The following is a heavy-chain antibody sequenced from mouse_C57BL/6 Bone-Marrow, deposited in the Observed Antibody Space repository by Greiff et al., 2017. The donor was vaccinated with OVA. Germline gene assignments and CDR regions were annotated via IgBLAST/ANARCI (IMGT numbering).Heavy chain of an antibody. Sequence: QVQLKQSGAELVRPGASVKLSCKASGYTFTDYYINWVKQRPGQGLEWIARIYPGSGNTYYNEKFKGKATLTAEKSSSTAYMQLSSLTSEDSAVYFCARSFYYRNYAWFAYWGQGTLVTVSA. CDR1: GYTFTDYY. D-gene: IGHD2-5*01. CDR2: IYPGSGNT. V-gene: IGHV1-76*01. CDR3: ARSFYYRNYAWFAY. J-gene: IGHJ3*01.